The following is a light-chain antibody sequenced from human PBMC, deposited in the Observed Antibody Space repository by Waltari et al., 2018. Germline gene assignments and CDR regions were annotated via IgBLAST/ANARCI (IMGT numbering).Light chain of an antibody. CDR2: VVN. J-gene: IGLJ2*01. CDR3: SSYAGTDNFVV. Sequence: QSALTQPPSASGSPGQSVTLSCPGTSHDVGAYDYVSWYQHHPHKAPKLIIFVVNKWPSGVPDRFSGSKSGNTASLTVSGLQAEDEADYYCSSYAGTDNFVVFGGGTKLTVL. CDR1: SHDVGAYDY. V-gene: IGLV2-8*01.